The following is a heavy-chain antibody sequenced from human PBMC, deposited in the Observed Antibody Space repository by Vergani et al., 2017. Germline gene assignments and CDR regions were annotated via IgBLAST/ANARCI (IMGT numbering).Heavy chain of an antibody. V-gene: IGHV3-23*04. Sequence: EVQLVESGGGLVQPGGSLRLSCAASGFIFSSYWMHWVRQAPGKGLEWVSAISGSGGSTYYADSVKGRFTISRDNSKNTLYLQMNSLRAEDTAVYYCAKTGYSSSWLFDYWGQGTLVTVSS. CDR2: ISGSGGST. CDR3: AKTGYSSSWLFDY. D-gene: IGHD6-13*01. CDR1: GFIFSSYW. J-gene: IGHJ4*02.